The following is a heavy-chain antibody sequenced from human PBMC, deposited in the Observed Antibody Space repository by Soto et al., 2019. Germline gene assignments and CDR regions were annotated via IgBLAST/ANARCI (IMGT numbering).Heavy chain of an antibody. CDR2: IRYSEST. J-gene: IGHJ3*01. D-gene: IGHD3-16*01. Sequence: QVQLQQSGPGLVKPSQTLSLTCTVSGDSISSGGYYWTWIRQHPGKGLEWIGYIRYSESTYYNPSLKSRVSVSIDTSKNQFSLRLSSVTAADTAVYFCTRGAWGYAFDVWGQGTMFTVSA. CDR3: TRGAWGYAFDV. CDR1: GDSISSGGYY. V-gene: IGHV4-31*03.